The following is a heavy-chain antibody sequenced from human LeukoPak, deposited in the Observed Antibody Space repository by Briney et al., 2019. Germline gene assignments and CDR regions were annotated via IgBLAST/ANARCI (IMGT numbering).Heavy chain of an antibody. V-gene: IGHV3-33*01. Sequence: PGRSLRLSCTASGFTFNNYGMHWVRQVPGKGLEWLAVTYGDGDNRYYADSVKARFTISRDNGRKTIYLQMNNLRDEDTAVYYCATGSGYYYSHWGQGILVTVSS. D-gene: IGHD3-22*01. J-gene: IGHJ4*02. CDR3: ATGSGYYYSH. CDR1: GFTFNNYG. CDR2: TYGDGDNR.